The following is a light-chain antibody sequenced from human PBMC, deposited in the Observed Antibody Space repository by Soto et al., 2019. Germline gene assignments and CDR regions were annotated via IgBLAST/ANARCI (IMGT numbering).Light chain of an antibody. CDR2: GAS. CDR3: QHYGNSLWT. J-gene: IGKJ1*01. Sequence: EIVMTQSPATLSVSPGERATLSCRASQTVSSNYLAWYQHRPGQAPKLIIHGASYTAPGIPDRFSGSGSGADFTLTISGLEPEDFAVYFCQHYGNSLWTFGQGTKV. V-gene: IGKV3-20*01. CDR1: QTVSSNY.